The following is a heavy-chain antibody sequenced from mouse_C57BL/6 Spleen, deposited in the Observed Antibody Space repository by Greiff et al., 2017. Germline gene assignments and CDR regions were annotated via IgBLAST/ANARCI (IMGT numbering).Heavy chain of an antibody. Sequence: QVQLQQSGAELVKPGASVKISCKASGYAFSSYWMNWVKQRPGKGLEWIGQIYPGDGDTNYNGKFKGKATLTADKSSSTAYMQLSSLTSEDSAVYFCARDWDYYGSRYAMDYWGQGTSVTVSS. J-gene: IGHJ4*01. CDR1: GYAFSSYW. CDR3: ARDWDYYGSRYAMDY. V-gene: IGHV1-80*01. CDR2: IYPGDGDT. D-gene: IGHD1-1*01.